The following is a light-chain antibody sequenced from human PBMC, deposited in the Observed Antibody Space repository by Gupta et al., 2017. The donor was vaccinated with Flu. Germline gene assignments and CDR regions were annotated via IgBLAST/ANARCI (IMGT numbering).Light chain of an antibody. CDR3: SSYTNTNNLVV. V-gene: IGLV2-14*01. J-gene: IGLJ2*01. CDR1: SSDVGGYKY. Sequence: QSALTQPAPVSGSPGQAITIPCTGTSSDVGGYKYVFWYQQHPGKAPKLLIFEVSNRPSGVSNRFSGSKSGNTASPTITVLQPEDEAYDYCSSYTNTNNLVVFGGGTKLTVL. CDR2: EVS.